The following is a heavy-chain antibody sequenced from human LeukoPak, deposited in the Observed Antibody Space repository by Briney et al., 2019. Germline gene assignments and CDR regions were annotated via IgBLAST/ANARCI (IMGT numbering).Heavy chain of an antibody. J-gene: IGHJ6*04. CDR2: IYYSGST. CDR1: GGSISSGDYY. D-gene: IGHD2-2*01. CDR3: ARGGTYQLLREKGMDV. V-gene: IGHV4-30-4*01. Sequence: PSETLSLTCTVSGGSISSGDYYWSWIRQPPGKGLEWIGYIYYSGSTYYNPSLKSRVTISVDTSKNQFSLKLSSVTAADTAVYYCARGGTYQLLREKGMDVWGKGTTVTVSS.